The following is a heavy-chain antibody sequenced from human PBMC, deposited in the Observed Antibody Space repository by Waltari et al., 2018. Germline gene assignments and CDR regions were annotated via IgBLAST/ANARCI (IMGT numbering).Heavy chain of an antibody. Sequence: EVQLVESGGGLLQPGWSLRLSCAASPFTSSSYERTWVRKAPGKGLEWVSNISSSGSTIYYADSVKGRFTISRDNAKNSLYLQMNSLRAEDTAVYYCAREPLSHGIDYWGQGTLVTVSS. CDR2: ISSSGSTI. V-gene: IGHV3-48*03. CDR3: AREPLSHGIDY. J-gene: IGHJ4*02. CDR1: PFTSSSYE.